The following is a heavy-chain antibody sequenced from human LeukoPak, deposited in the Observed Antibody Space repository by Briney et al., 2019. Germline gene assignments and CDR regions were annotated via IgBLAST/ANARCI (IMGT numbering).Heavy chain of an antibody. J-gene: IGHJ4*02. D-gene: IGHD5-24*01. CDR1: GGSISSNY. V-gene: IGHV4-59*12. CDR3: ARVEWEMATVTEIDY. Sequence: SETLSLTCTVSGGSISSNYWSWIRQPPGKGLEWIGYIYYSGSTNYNPSLKSRVTISVDTSKNQFSLKLSSVTAADTAVYYCARVEWEMATVTEIDYWGQGTLVTVSS. CDR2: IYYSGST.